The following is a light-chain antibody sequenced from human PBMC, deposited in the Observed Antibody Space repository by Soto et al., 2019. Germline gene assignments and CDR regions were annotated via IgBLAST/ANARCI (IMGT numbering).Light chain of an antibody. CDR2: DAS. CDR3: QQYKDWPPLT. J-gene: IGKJ4*01. Sequence: EIVLTQPPATLSLSPGDRATLSCRASQDVGGYLSWFQQKPGQAPRLLIYDASIRAPGIPARFSGSESGTVFTLTISSLEPEDFAVYYCQQYKDWPPLTFGGGTKVEIK. CDR1: QDVGGY. V-gene: IGKV3-11*01.